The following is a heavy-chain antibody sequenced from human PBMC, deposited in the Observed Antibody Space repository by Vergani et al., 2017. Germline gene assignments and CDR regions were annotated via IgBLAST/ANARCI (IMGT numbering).Heavy chain of an antibody. J-gene: IGHJ5*02. CDR3: AGDLVIGGVITGSTWNDLFDP. CDR1: GYTFTSYD. V-gene: IGHV1-8*01. D-gene: IGHD1-7*01. Sequence: QVQLVQSGAEVKKPGASVKVSCKASGYTFTSYDINWVRQATGQGLEWMGWMNPNSGTTGNAQKFQGRVTMTRNTSISTAYMELSSLKTEERAVYYCAGDLVIGGVITGSTWNDLFDPWGRGTLVAVSA. CDR2: MNPNSGTT.